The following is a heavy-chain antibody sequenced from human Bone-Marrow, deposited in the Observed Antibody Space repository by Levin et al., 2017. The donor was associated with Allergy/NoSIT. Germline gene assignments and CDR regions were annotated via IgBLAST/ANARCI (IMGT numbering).Heavy chain of an antibody. V-gene: IGHV1-2*02. J-gene: IGHJ4*02. CDR1: GYTFTGYY. CDR3: ARGPREGYTGHKFDY. Sequence: ASVKVSCLASGYTFTGYYIHWVRQAPGQGLEWMGWINPNSDDTKYAQKFQGRVTMTRDTSISTAYMDLSRLRSDDTAVYYCARGPREGYTGHKFDYWGQGTLVTVSS. D-gene: IGHD5-24*01. CDR2: INPNSDDT.